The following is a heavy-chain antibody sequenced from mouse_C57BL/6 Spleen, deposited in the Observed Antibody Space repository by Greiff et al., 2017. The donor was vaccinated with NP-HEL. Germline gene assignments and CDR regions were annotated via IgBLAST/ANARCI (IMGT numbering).Heavy chain of an antibody. J-gene: IGHJ4*01. Sequence: EVHLVESGGGLVKPGGSLKLSCAASGFTFSSYAMSWVRQTPEKRLEWVATISDGGSYTYYPDNVKGRFTISRDNAKNNLYLQMSHLKSEDTAMYYCARDWGYAMDYWGQGTSVTVSS. D-gene: IGHD4-1*01. CDR1: GFTFSSYA. CDR3: ARDWGYAMDY. CDR2: ISDGGSYT. V-gene: IGHV5-4*01.